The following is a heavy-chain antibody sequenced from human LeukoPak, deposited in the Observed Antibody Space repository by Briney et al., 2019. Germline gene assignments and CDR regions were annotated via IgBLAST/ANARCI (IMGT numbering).Heavy chain of an antibody. CDR2: IIPIFGTA. D-gene: IGHD3-10*01. J-gene: IGHJ3*02. CDR3: VRDRITMVRGVIITAHAFDI. Sequence: SVKVSCKASGGTFSSYAISWVRQAPGQGLEWMGGIIPIFGTANYAQKFQGRVTITADESTSTAYMELSSLRSEDTAVYYCVRDRITMVRGVIITAHAFDIWGQGTMVTVSS. V-gene: IGHV1-69*13. CDR1: GGTFSSYA.